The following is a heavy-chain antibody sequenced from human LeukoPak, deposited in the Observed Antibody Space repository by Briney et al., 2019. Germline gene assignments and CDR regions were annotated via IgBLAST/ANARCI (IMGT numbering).Heavy chain of an antibody. J-gene: IGHJ4*02. V-gene: IGHV3-23*01. CDR2: ISGSGGST. CDR1: GFTFSKYA. CDR3: AKVEGASKASVY. D-gene: IGHD1-1*01. Sequence: GGSLRLSCAAAGFTFSKYAMTWVRQAPGKGLEWVSSISGSGGSTYYADSVKGRFTISRDNSKNTLYLQMYSLRAEDTAVYYCAKVEGASKASVYWGQGALVTVSS.